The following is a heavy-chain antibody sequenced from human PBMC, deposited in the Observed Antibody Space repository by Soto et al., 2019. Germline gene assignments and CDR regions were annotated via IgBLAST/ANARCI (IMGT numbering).Heavy chain of an antibody. CDR2: ISSSSSYI. V-gene: IGHV3-21*01. D-gene: IGHD3-3*01. CDR3: ARDQPQNDFWSGYSKYNWFDP. J-gene: IGHJ5*02. Sequence: GGSLRLSCAASGFTFSSYSMNWVRQAPGKGLEWVSSISSSSSYIYYADSVKGRFTISRDNAKNSLYLQMNSLRAEDTAVYYCARDQPQNDFWSGYSKYNWFDPWGQGTLVTVSS. CDR1: GFTFSSYS.